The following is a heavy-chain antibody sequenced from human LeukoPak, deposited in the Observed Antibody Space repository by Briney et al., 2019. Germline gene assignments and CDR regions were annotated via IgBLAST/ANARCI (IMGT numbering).Heavy chain of an antibody. CDR3: AKVYSLTGLGFDP. CDR1: GFTFSSYA. CDR2: ISGSGGST. Sequence: GGSLRLSCAASGFTFSSYAMRWVRQAPGKGLEWGSAISGSGGSTYYADSVKGRFTISRENSKNTLYLQMNSLRAEDTAVYYCAKVYSLTGLGFDPWGQGTLVTVSS. V-gene: IGHV3-23*01. J-gene: IGHJ5*02. D-gene: IGHD2-15*01.